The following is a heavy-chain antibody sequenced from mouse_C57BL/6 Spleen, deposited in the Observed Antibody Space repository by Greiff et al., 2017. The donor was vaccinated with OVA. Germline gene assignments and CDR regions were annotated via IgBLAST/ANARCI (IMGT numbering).Heavy chain of an antibody. CDR3: ARESSSYYSNSYAMDY. V-gene: IGHV5-4*01. Sequence: EVKLMESGGGLVKPGGSLKLSCAASGFTFSSYAMSWVRQTPEKRLEWVATISDGGSYTYYPDNVKGRFTISRDNAKNNLYLQMSHLKSEDTAMYYCARESSSYYSNSYAMDYWGQGTSVTVSS. D-gene: IGHD2-5*01. CDR1: GFTFSSYA. CDR2: ISDGGSYT. J-gene: IGHJ4*01.